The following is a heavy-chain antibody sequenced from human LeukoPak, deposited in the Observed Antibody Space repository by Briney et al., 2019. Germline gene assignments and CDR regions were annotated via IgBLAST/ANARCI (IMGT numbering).Heavy chain of an antibody. V-gene: IGHV3-33*01. CDR2: IRYDGSKK. J-gene: IGHJ4*02. D-gene: IGHD5-18*01. CDR1: GXTFSKYG. CDR3: ARTGDTERFDY. Sequence: PGGSLRLSCAASGXTFSKYGMHWVRQAPGKGLEWVALIRYDGSKKDYADSVKGRFTISRDNSKNTLHLQMNSLRAEDTAVYYCARTGDTERFDYWGQGTLVTVSS.